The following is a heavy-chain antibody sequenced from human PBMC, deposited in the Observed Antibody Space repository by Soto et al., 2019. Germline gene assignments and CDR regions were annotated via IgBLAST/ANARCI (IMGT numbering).Heavy chain of an antibody. CDR3: ARHVVRSYCDYVLRSHLYYFDY. J-gene: IGHJ4*02. CDR2: IYYSGST. V-gene: IGHV4-39*01. D-gene: IGHD4-17*01. Sequence: QLQLQESGPGLVKPSETLSLTCTVSGGSISSSSYYWGWIRQPPGKGLEWIGSIYYSGSTYYNPSLKRRFTISVDTSKNQFFLKLSSVTAAYTAVYYCARHVVRSYCDYVLRSHLYYFDYCGQGTLVTVSS. CDR1: GGSISSSSYY.